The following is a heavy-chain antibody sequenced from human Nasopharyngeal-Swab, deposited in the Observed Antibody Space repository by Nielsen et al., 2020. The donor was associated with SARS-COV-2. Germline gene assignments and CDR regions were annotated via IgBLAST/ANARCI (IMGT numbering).Heavy chain of an antibody. CDR2: ISYDGSNK. CDR1: GFTFSRYT. V-gene: IGHV3-30-3*01. J-gene: IGHJ4*02. CDR3: ASTPLDSSGYYYAFHY. D-gene: IGHD3-22*01. Sequence: GGSLRLSCAAPGFTFSRYTMHWVRQAPGKGLEWVAVISYDGSNKYYADSVKGRFTISRDISKNTLYLQMNSLRAEDMAVFYCASTPLDSSGYYYAFHYWGRGTLVTVSS.